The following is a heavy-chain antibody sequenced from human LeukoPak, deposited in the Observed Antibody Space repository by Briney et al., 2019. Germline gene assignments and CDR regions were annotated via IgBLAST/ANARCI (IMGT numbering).Heavy chain of an antibody. CDR2: INPSGGST. CDR3: ARRPNAANSSGWYYGF. V-gene: IGHV1-46*01. J-gene: IGHJ4*02. CDR1: GYTFTSYY. D-gene: IGHD6-19*01. Sequence: ASVKVSCKASGYTFTSYYMHWVRQAPGQGLEWMGIINPSGGSTSYAQKFQGRVTMTRDTSISTAYMELSGLTSDDTAVYYCARRPNAANSSGWYYGFWGQGTLVTVSS.